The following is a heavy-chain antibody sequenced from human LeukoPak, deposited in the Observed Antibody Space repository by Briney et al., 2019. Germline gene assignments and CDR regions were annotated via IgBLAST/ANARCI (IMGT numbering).Heavy chain of an antibody. Sequence: SVKVSCKASGFTFTSSAMQWVRQARGQRLEWIGWIIVGSGNTNYAQKFQERVTITRDMSTSTAYMELSSLRSEDTAVYYCAARRLLWFGELRGMDVWGQGTTVTVSS. CDR2: IIVGSGNT. D-gene: IGHD3-10*01. J-gene: IGHJ6*02. CDR1: GFTFTSSA. V-gene: IGHV1-58*02. CDR3: AARRLLWFGELRGMDV.